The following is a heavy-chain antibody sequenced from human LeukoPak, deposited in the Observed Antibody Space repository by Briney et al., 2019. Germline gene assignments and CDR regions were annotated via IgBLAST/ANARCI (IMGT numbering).Heavy chain of an antibody. Sequence: TGGSLRLSCAASGFTFSSYAMSWVRQAPGKGLEWVSSITSRSSYIYYADSVKGRFTISRDNAKNSLYLQMNSLRAEDTAVYYCARAGSGLTGATNNFDYWGQGTLVTVSS. D-gene: IGHD7-27*01. CDR1: GFTFSSYA. CDR2: ITSRSSYI. J-gene: IGHJ4*02. CDR3: ARAGSGLTGATNNFDY. V-gene: IGHV3-21*01.